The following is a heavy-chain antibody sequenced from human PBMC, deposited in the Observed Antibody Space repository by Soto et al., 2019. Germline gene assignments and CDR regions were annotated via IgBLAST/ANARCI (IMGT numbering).Heavy chain of an antibody. J-gene: IGHJ4*02. CDR2: ISYDESNK. CDR1: GFTFSSYA. V-gene: IGHV3-30-3*01. CDR3: ARDYGSGSYYSDY. Sequence: GGSLRLSCTASGFTFSSYAMHWVRQAPGKGLEWVAVISYDESNKYYADSVKGRFTISRDNSKNTLYLQMNSLRAEDTAVYYCARDYGSGSYYSDYWGQGTLVTVSS. D-gene: IGHD3-10*01.